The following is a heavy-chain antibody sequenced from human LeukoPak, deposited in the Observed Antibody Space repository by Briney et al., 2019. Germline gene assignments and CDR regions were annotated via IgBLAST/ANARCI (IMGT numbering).Heavy chain of an antibody. D-gene: IGHD6-13*01. CDR3: ARDNIAAAGLDY. V-gene: IGHV1-18*01. CDR2: ISNYDGRT. CDR1: GYIFSNYG. J-gene: IGHJ4*02. Sequence: GASVKVSGKASGYIFSNYGISWVRQAPGQGLEWRGWISNYDGRTNFAQNFQGRVTLTTDTSTSTAYMELRTLRSDDTAVYYCARDNIAAAGLDYWGQGTLVTVSS.